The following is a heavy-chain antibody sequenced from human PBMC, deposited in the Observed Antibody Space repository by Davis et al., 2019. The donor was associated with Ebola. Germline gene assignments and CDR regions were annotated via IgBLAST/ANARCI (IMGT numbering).Heavy chain of an antibody. V-gene: IGHV3-15*07. Sequence: GESLKISCAASGFTFSNAWMNWVRQAPGKGLEWVGRITSKPDGGTTDYAAPVTGRFTISRDDSKNTLYQQMNRLKTEDTAGYYCTKVLPVTTRGYYYYYGMDVWGQGTTVTVSS. CDR1: GFTFSNAW. CDR2: ITSKPDGGTT. J-gene: IGHJ6*02. CDR3: TKVLPVTTRGYYYYYGMDV. D-gene: IGHD4-17*01.